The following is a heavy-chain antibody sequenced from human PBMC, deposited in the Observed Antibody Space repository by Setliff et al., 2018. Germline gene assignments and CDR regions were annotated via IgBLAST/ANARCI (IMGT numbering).Heavy chain of an antibody. CDR1: GYSISSCYY. CDR3: ARLYIVVVVAATPAWFDP. D-gene: IGHD2-15*01. V-gene: IGHV4-38-2*01. CDR2: IYHRGST. Sequence: SETLSLTCAVSGYSISSCYYWGWIRQPPGKGLEWIGSIYHRGSTYYHPSLRSRITISEDTSKNQFSLKLSSVTAADTAVYSCARLYIVVVVAATPAWFDPWGQGTLVTVSS. J-gene: IGHJ5*02.